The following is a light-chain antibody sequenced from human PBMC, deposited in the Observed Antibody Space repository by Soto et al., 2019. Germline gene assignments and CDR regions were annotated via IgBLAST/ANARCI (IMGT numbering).Light chain of an antibody. Sequence: EIVLTQSPATLSLSPGERATLSYRASQNINSYLAWYQQKPGQAPRLLIYDASDRATGIPARFSGSGSGTDFTLTISSLEPEDFAVYYCQLSQQRSSWPPIAFGQGTRLEIK. CDR2: DAS. CDR3: QLSQQRSSWPPIA. CDR1: QNINSY. V-gene: IGKV3-11*01. J-gene: IGKJ5*01.